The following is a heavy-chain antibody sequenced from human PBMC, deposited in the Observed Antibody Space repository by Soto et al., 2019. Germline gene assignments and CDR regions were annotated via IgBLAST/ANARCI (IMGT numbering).Heavy chain of an antibody. CDR2: IRSKANSYAT. D-gene: IGHD1-26*01. V-gene: IGHV3-73*02. J-gene: IGHJ4*02. Sequence: EVQLVESGGGLVQPGGSLKLSCAASGFTFSGSAMHWVRQASGKGLEWVGRIRSKANSYATAYAASVKGRFTISRDDSKNTAYLRMTSLKTEDTAVYYCTGPLGATFYWGQGTLVTVSS. CDR3: TGPLGATFY. CDR1: GFTFSGSA.